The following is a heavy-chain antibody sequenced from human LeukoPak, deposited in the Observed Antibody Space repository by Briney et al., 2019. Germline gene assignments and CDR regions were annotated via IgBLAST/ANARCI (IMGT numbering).Heavy chain of an antibody. J-gene: IGHJ4*02. CDR3: ARDRRGFSYGYWGFDY. D-gene: IGHD5-18*01. Sequence: GRCLRLSCTASGSLFSAYGMHWVRPAPSNWLELVAVIWYNGTNKYYADSVKGRFTISRDNSKNTLYLQMNSLRVEDTAVYYCARDRRGFSYGYWGFDYWGQGTLVTVSS. CDR2: IWYNGTNK. V-gene: IGHV3-33*01. CDR1: GSLFSAYG.